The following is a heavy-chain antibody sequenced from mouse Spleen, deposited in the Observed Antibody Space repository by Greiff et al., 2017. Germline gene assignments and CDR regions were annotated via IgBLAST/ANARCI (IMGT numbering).Heavy chain of an antibody. Sequence: EVKVVESGGGLVKPGGSLKLSCAASGFTFSSYTMSWVRQTPAKRLEWVATISSGGGNTYYPDSVKGRFTISRDNARNTLYLQMSSLRSEDTAMYYCASLYGTYEGFAYWGQGTLVTVSA. CDR1: GFTFSSYT. D-gene: IGHD2-1*01. J-gene: IGHJ3*01. CDR2: ISSGGGNT. CDR3: ASLYGTYEGFAY. V-gene: IGHV5-9*04.